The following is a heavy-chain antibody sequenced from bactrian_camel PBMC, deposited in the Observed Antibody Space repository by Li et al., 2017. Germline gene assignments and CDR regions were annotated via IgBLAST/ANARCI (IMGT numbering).Heavy chain of an antibody. CDR1: GVNFNFYC. J-gene: IGHJ6*01. V-gene: IGHV3S1*01. CDR2: ISPSGAYS. D-gene: IGHD1*01. CDR3: VKHWHA. Sequence: VQLVESGGGSVQTGGSLRLSCAVSGVNFNFYCMGWFRQAPGKAPEWLSAISPSGAYSEYREIIKGRFAISRDNAKNILYLQLNSLEVDDTATYYCVKHWHAWGPGTQVTVS.